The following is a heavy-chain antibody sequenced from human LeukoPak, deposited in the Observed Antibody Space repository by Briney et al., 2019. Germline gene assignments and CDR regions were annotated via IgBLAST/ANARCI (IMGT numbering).Heavy chain of an antibody. J-gene: IGHJ5*02. D-gene: IGHD2-2*01. CDR1: GFIFSSYT. Sequence: GSLRLSCAASGFIFSSYTMNWVRQAPGKGLEWVASISSSSTYIFYAESVKGRLTISRDNAINTLHLQMNSLRAEDTAVYYCGRQYSSTSPLDAWGQGTLVIVSS. CDR2: ISSSSTYI. CDR3: GRQYSSTSPLDA. V-gene: IGHV3-21*06.